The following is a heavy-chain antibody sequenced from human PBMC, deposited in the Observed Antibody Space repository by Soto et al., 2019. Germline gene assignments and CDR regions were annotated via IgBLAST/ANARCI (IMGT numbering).Heavy chain of an antibody. D-gene: IGHD2-21*01. V-gene: IGHV3-48*02. CDR1: GFTFSSYS. J-gene: IGHJ6*02. Sequence: GGSLRLSCAASGFTFSSYSMNWVRQAPGKGLEWVSYISSSSSTIYYADSVKGRFTISRDNAKNSLYLQMNSLRDEDTAVYYCGGGGPEITGDLLYYYYGMDVWGQGTTVTVSS. CDR3: GGGGPEITGDLLYYYYGMDV. CDR2: ISSSSSTI.